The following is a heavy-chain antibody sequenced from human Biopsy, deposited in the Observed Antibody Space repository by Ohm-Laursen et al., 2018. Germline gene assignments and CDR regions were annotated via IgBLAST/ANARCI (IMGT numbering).Heavy chain of an antibody. Sequence: GTLSLTCSVSGDSISSYYWSWIRQPPGKGLQWIGYVYYTGSTDYNPSLQSRVTISVDTSKNHFSLRLRSVTPADTAIYYCARDRGYYSDRTVPGYFDLRGRGTLVTVSS. CDR1: GDSISSYY. V-gene: IGHV4-59*01. CDR2: VYYTGST. J-gene: IGHJ2*01. D-gene: IGHD3-22*01. CDR3: ARDRGYYSDRTVPGYFDL.